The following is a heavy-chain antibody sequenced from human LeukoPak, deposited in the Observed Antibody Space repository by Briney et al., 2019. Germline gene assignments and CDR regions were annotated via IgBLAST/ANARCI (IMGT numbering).Heavy chain of an antibody. D-gene: IGHD7-27*01. CDR1: GGSFSGYY. CDR3: ARQSSGVRPFDY. J-gene: IGHJ4*02. Sequence: SETLSLTCAVYGGSFSGYYWSWIRQPPGKGLEWIGEINHSGSTNYNPSLKSRVTISVDTSKNQFSLKLSSVTAADTAVYYCARQSSGVRPFDYWGQGTLVTVSS. V-gene: IGHV4-34*01. CDR2: INHSGST.